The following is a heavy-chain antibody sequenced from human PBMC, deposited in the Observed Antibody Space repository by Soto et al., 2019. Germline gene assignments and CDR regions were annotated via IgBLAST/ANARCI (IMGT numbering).Heavy chain of an antibody. CDR2: INQDGSEN. CDR3: ARVSYYYDASGYYPDY. V-gene: IGHV3-7*01. Sequence: PGGSLRLSCAASGFTFSGYWMSWVRQTPGKGLEWVANINQDGSENFYVDSVKGRFTISRDNAKNSLYLQMNSLRAEDTAVYYCARVSYYYDASGYYPDYWGQGT. J-gene: IGHJ4*02. D-gene: IGHD3-22*01. CDR1: GFTFSGYW.